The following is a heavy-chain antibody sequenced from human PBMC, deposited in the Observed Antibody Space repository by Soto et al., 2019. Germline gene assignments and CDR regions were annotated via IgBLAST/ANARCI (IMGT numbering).Heavy chain of an antibody. D-gene: IGHD3-10*01. CDR3: ARGVGFGYYYYHMDL. Sequence: QVQLQESDPGLVKPSETLSLTCTVSGDSVTSVSDYWSWLRQPPGKGLEWIGFIYYSGSADYNPSLGSLVTTAIDTYNNQFSLKLTSVTAADTAVYYCARGVGFGYYYYHMDLWGQGTTVTVSS. J-gene: IGHJ6*02. CDR1: GDSVTSVSDY. V-gene: IGHV4-61*01. CDR2: IYYSGSA.